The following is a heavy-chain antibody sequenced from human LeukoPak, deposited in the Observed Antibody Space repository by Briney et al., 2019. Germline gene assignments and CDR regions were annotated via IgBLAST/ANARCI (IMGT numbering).Heavy chain of an antibody. Sequence: ASVKVSCKASGGTFSSYAISWVRQAPGQGLEWMGGIIPIFGTANYARKFQGRVTITADESTSTAYMELSSLRSEDTAVYYCARGINRGAFDIWGQGTMVTVSS. CDR2: IIPIFGTA. CDR3: ARGINRGAFDI. D-gene: IGHD1-14*01. V-gene: IGHV1-69*13. J-gene: IGHJ3*02. CDR1: GGTFSSYA.